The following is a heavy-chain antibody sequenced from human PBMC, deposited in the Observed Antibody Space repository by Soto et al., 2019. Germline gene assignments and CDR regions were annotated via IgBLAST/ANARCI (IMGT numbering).Heavy chain of an antibody. D-gene: IGHD4-17*01. V-gene: IGHV3-9*01. J-gene: IGHJ3*02. CDR2: ISWNSGSI. CDR1: GFTFDDYA. Sequence: EVQLVESGGGLVQPGRSLRLSCAASGFTFDDYAMNWVRQAPGKGLEWVSGISWNSGSIGYADSVKGRFTISRDNAKNSLYLQMNSLRAEDTAVYYCAKDMYGDDAAGGAFDIWGQGTMVTVSS. CDR3: AKDMYGDDAAGGAFDI.